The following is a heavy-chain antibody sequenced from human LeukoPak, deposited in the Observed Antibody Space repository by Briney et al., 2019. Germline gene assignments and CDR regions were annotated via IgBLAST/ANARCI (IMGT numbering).Heavy chain of an antibody. CDR3: AKDSSSWYSYYFDY. J-gene: IGHJ4*02. CDR2: ISSSSSYI. Sequence: GGSLRLSCTASGFTLIKFGLSWVRQAPGKGLEWVSSISSSSSYIYYADSVKGRFTISRDNAKNSLYLQMNSLRAEDTAVYYCAKDSSSWYSYYFDYWGQGTLVTVSS. CDR1: GFTLIKFG. D-gene: IGHD6-13*01. V-gene: IGHV3-21*01.